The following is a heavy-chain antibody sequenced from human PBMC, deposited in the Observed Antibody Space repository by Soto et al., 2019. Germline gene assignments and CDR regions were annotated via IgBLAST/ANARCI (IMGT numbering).Heavy chain of an antibody. J-gene: IGHJ6*02. D-gene: IGHD3-3*01. V-gene: IGHV1-8*01. CDR2: MNPNSGNT. CDR1: GYTFTSYD. CDR3: ARDSITIFGVVTYYYGMDV. Sequence: QVQLVQSGAEVEKPGASVKVSCKASGYTFTSYDINWVRQATGQGLEWMGWMNPNSGNTGYAQKFQGRVTMTRNTSISTAYMELSSLRSEDTAVYYCARDSITIFGVVTYYYGMDVWGQGTTVTVSS.